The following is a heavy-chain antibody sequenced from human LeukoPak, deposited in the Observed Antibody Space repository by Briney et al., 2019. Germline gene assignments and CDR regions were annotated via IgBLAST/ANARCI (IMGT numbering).Heavy chain of an antibody. CDR2: ISAYNGNT. D-gene: IGHD3-16*01. CDR1: GYTFTSYG. J-gene: IGHJ4*02. Sequence: ASVKVSCKASGYTFTSYGISWVRQAPGQGLEWMGWISAYNGNTNYAQKLQGRVTMTTDTSTSTAYMELRSLRSDDTAVYYCARDIMAYDYVWGSYWDYSDYWGQGTLVTVSS. V-gene: IGHV1-18*01. CDR3: ARDIMAYDYVWGSYWDYSDY.